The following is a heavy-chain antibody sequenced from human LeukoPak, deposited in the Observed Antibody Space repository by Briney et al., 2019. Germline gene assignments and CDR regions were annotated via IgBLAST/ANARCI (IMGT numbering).Heavy chain of an antibody. CDR3: ARHDSSIPY. Sequence: PGGSLRLSCVASGFTFSDYAMSWVRQAPGKGLEWVSGISDSGGSTYYADSVKGRCTISRDNSKNTVSLQMNNLRAEDTAVYFCARHDSSIPYWGQGTLVTVTS. CDR2: ISDSGGST. D-gene: IGHD2/OR15-2a*01. J-gene: IGHJ4*02. CDR1: GFTFSDYA. V-gene: IGHV3-23*01.